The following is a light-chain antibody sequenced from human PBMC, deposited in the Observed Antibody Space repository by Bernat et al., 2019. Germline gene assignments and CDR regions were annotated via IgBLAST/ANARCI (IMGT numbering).Light chain of an antibody. Sequence: MTQSPATLSASTGERATITCRASQGISGDLAWYQQRAGKPPRLLIYGASTWQSGIPARFSGSGYGTEFTLTITCLQSEDFATYYCQHSYSWPWTFGQGTKVEIK. V-gene: IGKV3-15*01. J-gene: IGKJ1*01. CDR3: QHSYSWPWT. CDR1: QGISGD. CDR2: GAS.